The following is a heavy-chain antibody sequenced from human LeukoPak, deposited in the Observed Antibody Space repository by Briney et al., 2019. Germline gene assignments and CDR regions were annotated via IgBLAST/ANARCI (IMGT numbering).Heavy chain of an antibody. CDR1: GFTVSSNY. CDR3: ARDTGYSSSWYLGY. Sequence: GGSLRLSCAASGFTVSSNYMSWVRQAPGKGLEWASVIYSGGSTYYADSVKGRFTISRDNSKNTLYLQMNSLRAEDTAVYYCARDTGYSSSWYLGYWGQGTLVTVSS. J-gene: IGHJ4*02. CDR2: IYSGGST. D-gene: IGHD6-13*01. V-gene: IGHV3-66*01.